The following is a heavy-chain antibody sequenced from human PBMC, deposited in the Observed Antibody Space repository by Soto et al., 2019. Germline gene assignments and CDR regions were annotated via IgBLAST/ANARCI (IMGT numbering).Heavy chain of an antibody. CDR2: INHSGST. J-gene: IGHJ6*03. V-gene: IGHV4-34*01. CDR3: ARATVTEDYFFFYYR. CDR1: GGSFSGYY. Sequence: SEALSLTCASYGGSFSGYYWSWIRQPPGKGLEWIGEINHSGSTNYNPSLKSRVTISVDTSKNQFSLKLSSVTAADTAVYYCARATVTEDYFFFYYR. D-gene: IGHD4-17*01.